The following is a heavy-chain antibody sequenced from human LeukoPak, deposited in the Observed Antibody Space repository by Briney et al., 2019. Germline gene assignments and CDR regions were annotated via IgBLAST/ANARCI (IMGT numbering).Heavy chain of an antibody. D-gene: IGHD4-17*01. CDR1: GFTFDDYA. CDR3: AKDTTTTVPPGWFDP. J-gene: IGHJ5*02. CDR2: ISGDGGST. V-gene: IGHV3-43*02. Sequence: PGGSLRLSCAASGFTFDDYAMHWVRQAPGKGLEWVSLISGDGGSTYYADSVKGRFTISRDNSKNSLYLQMNSLRTEDTALYYCAKDTTTTVPPGWFDPWGQGTLVTASS.